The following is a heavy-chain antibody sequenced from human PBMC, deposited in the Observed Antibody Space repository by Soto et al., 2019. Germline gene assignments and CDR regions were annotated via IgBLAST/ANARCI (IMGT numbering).Heavy chain of an antibody. CDR2: IIPILGIA. D-gene: IGHD1-26*01. CDR1: GGTFSSYT. V-gene: IGHV1-69*02. Sequence: QVQLVQSGAEVKKPGSSVKVSCKASGGTFSSYTISWVRQAPGQGLEWMGRIIPILGIANYAQKFQGRVTITADKSTSTAYMELSSLRSEDTAVYYCARGGYCDPYWYFDLWGRGTLVTVSS. CDR3: ARGGYCDPYWYFDL. J-gene: IGHJ2*01.